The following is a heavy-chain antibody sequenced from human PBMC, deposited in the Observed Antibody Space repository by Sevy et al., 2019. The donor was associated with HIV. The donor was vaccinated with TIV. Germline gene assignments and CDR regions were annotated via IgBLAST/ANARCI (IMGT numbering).Heavy chain of an antibody. D-gene: IGHD6-13*01. V-gene: IGHV3-53*01. CDR1: GFTVSSNY. CDR2: IYSGGST. CDR3: ARGVAAAGNFDY. J-gene: IGHJ4*02. Sequence: GESLKISCAASGFTVSSNYMSWVRQAPGKGLEWVSVIYSGGSTYYADSVKGRFTISRDNSKNTLYLQMNSLRAEDTAVYYCARGVAAAGNFDYWGQGTLVTVSS.